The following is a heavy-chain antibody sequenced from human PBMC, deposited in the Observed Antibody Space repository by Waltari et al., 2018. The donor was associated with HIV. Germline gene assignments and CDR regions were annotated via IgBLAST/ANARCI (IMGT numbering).Heavy chain of an antibody. V-gene: IGHV6-1*01. Sequence: QVQLQQSGPGLVKPSQTLSLTCAISGDSVPSNSAAWNWNRQSPQTALEWLGRTYYRSKWYNDYAVSVKSRITINPDTSKNQFSLQLNSVTPEDTAVYYCARDKSLGTPTVTTFDYWGQGTLVTVSS. CDR2: TYYRSKWYN. D-gene: IGHD4-17*01. CDR1: GDSVPSNSAA. J-gene: IGHJ4*02. CDR3: ARDKSLGTPTVTTFDY.